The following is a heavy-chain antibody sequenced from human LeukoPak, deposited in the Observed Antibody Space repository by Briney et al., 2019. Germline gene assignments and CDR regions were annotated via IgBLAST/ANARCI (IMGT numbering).Heavy chain of an antibody. CDR3: ARSGDSGYDKGDV. CDR1: GFTFTSSW. CDR2: INTDGSYA. V-gene: IGHV3-74*01. J-gene: IGHJ6*04. Sequence: GGSLRLSCAASGFTFTSSWMNWVRQAPGKGLVRVSRINTDGSYANYVDSVKGRFTISRDNAKNTLYLQMNSLRAEDTAVYYCARSGDSGYDKGDVWGKGTTVTVSS. D-gene: IGHD5-12*01.